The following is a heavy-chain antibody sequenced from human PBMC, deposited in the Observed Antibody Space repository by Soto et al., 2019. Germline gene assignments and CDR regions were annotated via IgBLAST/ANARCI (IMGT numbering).Heavy chain of an antibody. CDR3: ARTVGAAYYFDL. CDR1: CDSMSKYY. CDR2: IYTSGSN. V-gene: IGHV4-4*07. D-gene: IGHD1-26*01. J-gene: IGHJ4*02. Sequence: SETLSLTCTVSCDSMSKYYWSWIRQPAGKGLEWIGRIYTSGSNNYNPSLKSRVNMSIDTSNNHFSLNLKSVTAADAAVYYCARTVGAAYYFDLWGKGALVTVSS.